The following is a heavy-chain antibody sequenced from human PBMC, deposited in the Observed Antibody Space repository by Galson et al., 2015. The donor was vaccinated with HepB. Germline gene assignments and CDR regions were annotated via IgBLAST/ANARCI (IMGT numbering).Heavy chain of an antibody. CDR3: ATVERDGSQGSY. J-gene: IGHJ4*02. CDR2: FDPEDGET. Sequence: SVKVSCKVSGYTLTELSMHWVRQAPGKGLEWMGGFDPEDGETIYAQKFQGRVTMTEDTSTDTAYMELSSLRSEDTAVYYCATVERDGSQGSYWGQGTLVTVSS. CDR1: GYTLTELS. V-gene: IGHV1-24*01. D-gene: IGHD1-1*01.